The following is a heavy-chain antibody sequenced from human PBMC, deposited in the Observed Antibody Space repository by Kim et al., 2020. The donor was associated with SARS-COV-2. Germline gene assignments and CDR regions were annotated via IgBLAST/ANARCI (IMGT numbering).Heavy chain of an antibody. CDR3: ARDRPVPAADYYYYYGMDV. CDR2: ISAYNGNT. V-gene: IGHV1-18*01. Sequence: ASVKVSCKASGYTFTSYGISWVRQAPGQGLEWMGWISAYNGNTNYAQKLQGRVTMTTDTSTSTAYMELRSLRSDDTAVYYCARDRPVPAADYYYYYGMDVWGQGTTVTVSS. CDR1: GYTFTSYG. J-gene: IGHJ6*02. D-gene: IGHD2-2*01.